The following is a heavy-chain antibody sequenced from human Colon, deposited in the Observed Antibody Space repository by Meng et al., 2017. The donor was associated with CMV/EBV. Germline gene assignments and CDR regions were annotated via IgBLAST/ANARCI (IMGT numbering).Heavy chain of an antibody. CDR2: IIPIVDKV. V-gene: IGHV1-69*04. CDR3: AKDVGANFFYGLDV. J-gene: IGHJ6*02. Sequence: SVKVSCKASGGTSSSYAIHWVRQAPGQGLEWMGRIIPIVDKVDYAQKFQGRVTLSADKSTGTVYMELSSLTSEDTAMFYCAKDVGANFFYGLDVWGQGTTVTVSS. D-gene: IGHD1-26*01. CDR1: GGTSSSYA.